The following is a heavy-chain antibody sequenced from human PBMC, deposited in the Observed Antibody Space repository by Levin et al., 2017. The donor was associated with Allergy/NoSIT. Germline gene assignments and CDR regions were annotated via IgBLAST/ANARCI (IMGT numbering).Heavy chain of an antibody. J-gene: IGHJ4*02. Sequence: PSETLSLTCAASGFTFSSYAMSWVRQAPGKGLEWVSGISGSGGSPYYADSVKGRFTISRDNSRNTLYLHMNSLRAEDTAVYYCAKYQYTSSWYVDLDYWGQGTLVTVSS. CDR2: ISGSGGSP. CDR1: GFTFSSYA. CDR3: AKYQYTSSWYVDLDY. D-gene: IGHD6-13*01. V-gene: IGHV3-23*01.